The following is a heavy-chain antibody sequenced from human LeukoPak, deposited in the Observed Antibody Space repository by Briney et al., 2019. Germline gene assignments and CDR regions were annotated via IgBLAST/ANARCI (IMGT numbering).Heavy chain of an antibody. CDR3: ARVRGYCSSTSCYSNRKYYYYYYMDV. Sequence: PSETLSLTCAVYGGSFSGYYWNWIRQPPGKGLEWIGEINNSGSTNYNPSLKSRVTISRDTSKNQFSLKLSSVTAVDTAVYYCARVRGYCSSTSCYSNRKYYYYYYMDVWGKGTTVTVSS. CDR2: INNSGST. J-gene: IGHJ6*03. CDR1: GGSFSGYY. V-gene: IGHV4-34*01. D-gene: IGHD2-2*01.